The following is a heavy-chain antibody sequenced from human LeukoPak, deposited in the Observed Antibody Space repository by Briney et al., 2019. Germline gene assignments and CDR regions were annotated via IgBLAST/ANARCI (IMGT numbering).Heavy chain of an antibody. CDR2: IYHSGST. CDR3: ARDLHHEYFDY. V-gene: IGHV4-4*02. Sequence: SETLSLTCTVSGGSISSSNWWSWVRQPPGKGLEWIGEIYHSGSTNYNPSLKSRVTISVDKSRNQFSLKLSSVTAADTAVYYCARDLHHEYFDYWGQGTLVTVSS. CDR1: GGSISSSNW. D-gene: IGHD1-14*01. J-gene: IGHJ4*02.